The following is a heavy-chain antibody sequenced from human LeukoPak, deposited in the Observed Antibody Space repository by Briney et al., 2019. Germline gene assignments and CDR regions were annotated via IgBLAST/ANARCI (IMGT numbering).Heavy chain of an antibody. V-gene: IGHV4-59*01. CDR2: IYYSGST. J-gene: IGHJ4*02. CDR3: ARSRGYFDY. Sequence: SETLSLTCTVSGGSISSYYWSWLRQPPGKGLEWIGYIYYSGSTNYNPSPKSRVTISVDTSKNQFSLKLSSVTAADTALYYCARSRGYFDYWGQGTLVTVSS. D-gene: IGHD6-13*01. CDR1: GGSISSYY.